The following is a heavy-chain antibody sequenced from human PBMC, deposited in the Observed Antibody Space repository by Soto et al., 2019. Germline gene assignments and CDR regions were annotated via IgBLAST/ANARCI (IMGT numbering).Heavy chain of an antibody. V-gene: IGHV4-31*03. CDR2: IYYSGST. J-gene: IGHJ5*02. D-gene: IGHD6-13*01. Sequence: PSETLSLTCTVSGGSISSGGYYWSWIRQHPGKGLEWIGYIYYSGSTYYNPSLKSRVTISVDTSKNQFSLKLSSVTAADTAVYYCARVFSDSSSWYGGYNWFDPWGQGTLVTVSS. CDR1: GGSISSGGYY. CDR3: ARVFSDSSSWYGGYNWFDP.